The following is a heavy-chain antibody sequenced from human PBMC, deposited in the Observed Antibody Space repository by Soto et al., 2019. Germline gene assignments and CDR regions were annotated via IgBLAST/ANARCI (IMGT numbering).Heavy chain of an antibody. CDR2: IYYSRST. D-gene: IGHD3-16*02. Sequence: QVQLQESGPGLVKPSETLSLTCTVSGGSISSYYWSWIRQPPGKGLEWIGYIYYSRSTNYNPSLKSRVPISVDTSRNQFSLKLSSVTAADTAVYYCARLLSSHSNWFDPWGQGTLVTVSS. CDR1: GGSISSYY. V-gene: IGHV4-59*08. J-gene: IGHJ5*02. CDR3: ARLLSSHSNWFDP.